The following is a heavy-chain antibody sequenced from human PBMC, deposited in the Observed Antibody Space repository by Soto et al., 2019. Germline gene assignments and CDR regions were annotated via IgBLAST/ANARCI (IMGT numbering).Heavy chain of an antibody. Sequence: QVQLVQSGAEVKKPGSSVKVSCKASGGTFSSYAISWVRQAPGQGLEWMGGIIPIFGTANYAQKFQGRVTITADESTGIAYMGLSCLSSEDTAVYYCARAAIYDSPFDPWGQGTLVTVSS. CDR3: ARAAIYDSPFDP. D-gene: IGHD3-9*01. CDR1: GGTFSSYA. J-gene: IGHJ5*02. V-gene: IGHV1-69*01. CDR2: IIPIFGTA.